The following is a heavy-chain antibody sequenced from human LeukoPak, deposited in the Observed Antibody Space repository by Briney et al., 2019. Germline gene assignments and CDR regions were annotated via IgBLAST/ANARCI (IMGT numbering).Heavy chain of an antibody. J-gene: IGHJ4*02. D-gene: IGHD1-26*01. CDR3: ARVGVVGTFDY. CDR1: GDSISSTSYY. CDR2: IYYSGST. Sequence: SSETLSLTCTVSGDSISSTSYYWGWIRQPPGKGLEWIGYIYYSGSTYYNPSLKSRVTISVDTSKNQFSLKLSSVTAADTAVYYCARVGVVGTFDYWGQGTLVTVSS. V-gene: IGHV4-31*03.